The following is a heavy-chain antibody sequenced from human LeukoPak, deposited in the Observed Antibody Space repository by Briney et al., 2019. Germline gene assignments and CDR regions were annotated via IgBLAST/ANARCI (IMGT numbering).Heavy chain of an antibody. D-gene: IGHD3-9*01. CDR3: AKWGDYDILTGYYDSDY. CDR1: GFTFSNYA. J-gene: IGHJ4*02. Sequence: GGSLRLSCAASGFTFSNYAMSWVRQAPGKGLEWVSAIVGSGGSTYYADSVKGRFTISRDNPKNTLYLQKNSLRAEDTAVYYCAKWGDYDILTGYYDSDYWGQGTLVTVSS. CDR2: IVGSGGST. V-gene: IGHV3-23*01.